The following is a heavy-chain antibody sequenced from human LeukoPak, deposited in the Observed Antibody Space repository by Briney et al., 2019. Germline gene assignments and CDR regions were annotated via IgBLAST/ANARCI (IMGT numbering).Heavy chain of an antibody. CDR2: IYNSGST. J-gene: IGHJ1*01. CDR3: AKYSLSRETFQH. D-gene: IGHD5/OR15-5a*01. CDR1: GYSISSGYY. V-gene: IGHV4-38-2*02. Sequence: SETLSLTCTVSGYSISSGYYWGWIRPPPGKGLEWIGYIYNSGSTFYNPSLESRLTISIDMSKNQMSMRLNSVTAADTAVYFCAKYSLSRETFQHWGQGTLVTVSS.